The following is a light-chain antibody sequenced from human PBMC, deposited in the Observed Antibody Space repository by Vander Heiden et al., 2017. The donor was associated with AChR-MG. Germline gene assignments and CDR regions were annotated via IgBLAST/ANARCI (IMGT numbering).Light chain of an antibody. CDR2: KAS. CDR3: QHSNSYPIT. Sequence: IQMTQSPSTLSASVGDRVTITCRARQSISNWLAWYQQKPGKAPKVLIYKASNLESGVPSRFSGSGSGTEFTLTISSLQPDDFATYYCQHSNSYPITFGQGTRLEIK. V-gene: IGKV1-5*03. CDR1: QSISNW. J-gene: IGKJ5*01.